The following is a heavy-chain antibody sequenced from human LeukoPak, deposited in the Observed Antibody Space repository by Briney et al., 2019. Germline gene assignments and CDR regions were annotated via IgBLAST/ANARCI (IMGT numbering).Heavy chain of an antibody. CDR1: GYTFTSYG. V-gene: IGHV1-69*13. J-gene: IGHJ4*02. CDR3: ARPGYSSGWFHFDY. Sequence: ASVKVSCKASGYTFTSYGISWVRQAPGQGLEWMGGIIPIFGTANYAQKFQGRVTITADESTSTAYMELSSLRSEDTAVYYCARPGYSSGWFHFDYWGQGTLVTVSS. CDR2: IIPIFGTA. D-gene: IGHD6-19*01.